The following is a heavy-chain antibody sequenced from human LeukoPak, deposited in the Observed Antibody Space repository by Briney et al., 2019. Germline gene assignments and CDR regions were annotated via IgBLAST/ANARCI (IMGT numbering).Heavy chain of an antibody. CDR1: GFTVSSNY. D-gene: IGHD2-8*02. Sequence: PGGSLRLSCAASGFTVSSNYMSWVRQAPGKGLEWVSVIYGGGSTYYADSVRGRFTISRDNSKNTLFLQMNSLRAEDTAVYYCARGTDSYYYYMDVWAEGPRSPSP. CDR3: ARGTDSYYYYMDV. J-gene: IGHJ6*03. V-gene: IGHV3-53*01. CDR2: IYGGGST.